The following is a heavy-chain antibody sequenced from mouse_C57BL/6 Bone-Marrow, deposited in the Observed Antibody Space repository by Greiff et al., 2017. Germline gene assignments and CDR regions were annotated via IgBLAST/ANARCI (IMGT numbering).Heavy chain of an antibody. V-gene: IGHV8-8*01. Sequence: QVTLKVSGPGILQPSQTLSLTCSFSGFSLSTFGMGVGWIRQPSGKGLEWLAHIWWDDAKYYHPALKSRPTTSKATSKNQVFLKVANVDTADTATYYCARRGVFITTVVSYWYFDVWGTGTTVTVSS. CDR1: GFSLSTFGMG. CDR3: ARRGVFITTVVSYWYFDV. J-gene: IGHJ1*03. CDR2: IWWDDAK. D-gene: IGHD1-1*01.